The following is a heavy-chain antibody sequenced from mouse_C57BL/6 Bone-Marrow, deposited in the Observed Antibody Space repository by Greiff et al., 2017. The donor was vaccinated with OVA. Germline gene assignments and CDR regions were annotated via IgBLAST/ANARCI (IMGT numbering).Heavy chain of an antibody. Sequence: QVQLKQPGAELVKPGASVKLSCTASGYTFTSYWMHWVKQRPGQGLEWIGMIHPNSGSTNYNEKIKSKATLTVDKSSSTAYMQHSSLTSEDSAVYYCAREGSSFGYWGKGTLVTVSA. CDR1: GYTFTSYW. D-gene: IGHD6-1*01. CDR3: AREGSSFGY. V-gene: IGHV1-64*01. CDR2: IHPNSGST. J-gene: IGHJ3*02.